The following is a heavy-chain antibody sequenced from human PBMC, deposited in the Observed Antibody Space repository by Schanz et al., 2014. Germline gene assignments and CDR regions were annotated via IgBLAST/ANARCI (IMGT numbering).Heavy chain of an antibody. CDR1: RFTVTNAW. J-gene: IGHJ3*02. Sequence: EVQLAESGGGLVQPGGSLRLSCAASRFTVTNAWMSWVRQAPGKGLEWVSSFNDGGVNKYYADSVKGRFTISSDNSKNTLYLQMNSLRAEDTAVYYCAKGRFGELSAFDIWGQGTMVTVSS. D-gene: IGHD3-10*01. CDR3: AKGRFGELSAFDI. CDR2: FNDGGVNK. V-gene: IGHV3-23*04.